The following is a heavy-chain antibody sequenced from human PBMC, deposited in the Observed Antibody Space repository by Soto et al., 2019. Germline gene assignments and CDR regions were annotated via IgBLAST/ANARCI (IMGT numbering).Heavy chain of an antibody. CDR1: GFTLRNAW. Sequence: GGSLGLSCAASGFTLRNAWINWVRQAPGKGLEWVGRIKSKTDGGTTDYAEPVKGRFAISRDDSNNMVYLQMNSLKIEDTAVYYCTTDSYSTIIIVRFDYWGHGTLVTVS. CDR2: IKSKTDGGTT. CDR3: TTDSYSTIIIVRFDY. V-gene: IGHV3-15*07. D-gene: IGHD3-22*01. J-gene: IGHJ4*01.